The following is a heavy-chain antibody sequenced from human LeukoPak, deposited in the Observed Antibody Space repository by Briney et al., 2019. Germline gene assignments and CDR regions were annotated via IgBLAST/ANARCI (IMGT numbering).Heavy chain of an antibody. J-gene: IGHJ4*02. D-gene: IGHD3-10*01. Sequence: PGGSLRLSCAASGFTFSSYSMNWVRQAPGKGLEWVSSISSSSSYIYYADSVKGRFTISRDNAKNSLYLQMNSLGAEDTAVYYCARDLVGATDYWGQGTLVTVSS. CDR2: ISSSSSYI. CDR3: ARDLVGATDY. CDR1: GFTFSSYS. V-gene: IGHV3-21*01.